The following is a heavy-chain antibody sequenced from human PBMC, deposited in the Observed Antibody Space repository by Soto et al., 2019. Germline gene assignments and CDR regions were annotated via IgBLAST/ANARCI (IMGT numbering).Heavy chain of an antibody. CDR2: INSDGSSI. CDR1: GFTFSRYW. Sequence: GSLRLSCAASGFTFSRYWMHWIRQVPGKGFVWVARINSDGSSISYADSVKGRFTISRDNAKNTLHLQMNSLRVEDTAVYHCTSTTIAAFDYWGQGTLVTVS. D-gene: IGHD3-22*01. CDR3: TSTTIAAFDY. J-gene: IGHJ4*02. V-gene: IGHV3-74*01.